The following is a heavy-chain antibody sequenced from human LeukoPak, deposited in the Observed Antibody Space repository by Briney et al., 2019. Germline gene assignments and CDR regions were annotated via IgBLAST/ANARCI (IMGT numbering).Heavy chain of an antibody. V-gene: IGHV3-7*01. Sequence: GGSLRLSCVVSGFTFSSYWMTWVRQAPGKGLEWVANIVQDGSETSYVGSVRGRFTISRYNAKNSLFLQMNSLRVEDTAVYYCASGGWTYTYWGQGTLVTVSS. CDR3: ASGGWTYTY. CDR1: GFTFSSYW. J-gene: IGHJ4*02. D-gene: IGHD5-12*01. CDR2: IVQDGSET.